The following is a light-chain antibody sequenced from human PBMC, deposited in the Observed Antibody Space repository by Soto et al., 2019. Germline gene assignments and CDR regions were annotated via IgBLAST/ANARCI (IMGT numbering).Light chain of an antibody. J-gene: IGKJ4*01. V-gene: IGKV3-11*01. Sequence: EIVLTQSPVTLSLSPGARATLSCRASQSVSSYLAWYQQTPGQAPRLLIYDASNRATGIPARFSGSGSGTDFTLTISSLEPEDFAVYYCQQRSSWPSTFGGGTKVEIK. CDR1: QSVSSY. CDR2: DAS. CDR3: QQRSSWPST.